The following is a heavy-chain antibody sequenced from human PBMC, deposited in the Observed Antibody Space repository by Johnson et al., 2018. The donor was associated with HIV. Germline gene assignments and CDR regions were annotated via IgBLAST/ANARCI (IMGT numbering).Heavy chain of an antibody. J-gene: IGHJ3*02. CDR3: ARSLSSSWYEGAFDI. CDR1: GLTVSSNY. V-gene: IGHV3-66*01. Sequence: VQLVDSGGGLVQPGGSLRLSCAASGLTVSSNYMSWVRQAPGKGLEWVSVIYRGGSTYYADSVKGRFTISRDNAKHSLYLQMNSLRAGDTAVYYCARSLSSSWYEGAFDIWGQGTMVTVSS. D-gene: IGHD6-13*01. CDR2: IYRGGST.